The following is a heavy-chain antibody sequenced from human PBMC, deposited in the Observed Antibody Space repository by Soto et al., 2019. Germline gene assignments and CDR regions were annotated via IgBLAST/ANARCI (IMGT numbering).Heavy chain of an antibody. J-gene: IGHJ5*02. V-gene: IGHV2-5*02. Sequence: QITLKESGPTLVKPTQTLTLTCTFSGFSLNTNGAGVGWIRQPPGKALEWLAFIYWDDDKRYSPSLKNRLTIFKDASNNQGVLRMTNMDPVDTGTYYCAHRDPQYRNNWHGGWFDPWGQGTLVTVSS. CDR1: GFSLNTNGAG. CDR2: IYWDDDK. CDR3: AHRDPQYRNNWHGGWFDP. D-gene: IGHD3-16*02.